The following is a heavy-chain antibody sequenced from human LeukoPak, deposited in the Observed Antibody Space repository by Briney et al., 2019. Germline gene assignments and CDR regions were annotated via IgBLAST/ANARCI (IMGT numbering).Heavy chain of an antibody. CDR2: MNPNSGNT. CDR1: GYTFTSYD. J-gene: IGHJ4*02. D-gene: IGHD6-19*01. CDR3: ARQGASSGWSLSDNDY. V-gene: IGHV1-8*02. Sequence: GASVKVSCKASGYTFTSYDINWVRQATGQGLEWMGWMNPNSGNTGYAQKLQGRVTMTTDTSTSTAYMELRSLRSDDTAVYYCARQGASSGWSLSDNDYWGQGTLVTVSS.